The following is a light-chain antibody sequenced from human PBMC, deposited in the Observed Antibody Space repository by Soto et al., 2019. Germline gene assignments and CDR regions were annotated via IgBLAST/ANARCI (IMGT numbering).Light chain of an antibody. Sequence: SASVWDTVTITCRASQSISSYLNWYQQKPGKAPKLLIYAASSLQSGVPSRFSGSGSGTEFTLTISSLQPEDFATYYCQQANSFPLTFGGGTKVDIK. CDR1: QSISSY. CDR3: QQANSFPLT. V-gene: IGKV1-39*01. J-gene: IGKJ4*01. CDR2: AAS.